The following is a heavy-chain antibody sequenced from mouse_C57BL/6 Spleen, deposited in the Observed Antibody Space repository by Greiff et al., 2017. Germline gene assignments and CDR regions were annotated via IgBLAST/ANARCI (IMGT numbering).Heavy chain of an antibody. D-gene: IGHD4-1*01. CDR2: IHPNSGST. CDR3: ARYLGRRAMDY. V-gene: IGHV1-64*01. Sequence: QVQLKQPGAELVKPGASVKLSCKASGYTFTSYWMHWVKQRPGQGLEWIGMIHPNSGSTNYNEKFKSKATLTVDKSSSTAYMQLSSLTSEDSAVYYCARYLGRRAMDYWGQGTSVTVSS. J-gene: IGHJ4*01. CDR1: GYTFTSYW.